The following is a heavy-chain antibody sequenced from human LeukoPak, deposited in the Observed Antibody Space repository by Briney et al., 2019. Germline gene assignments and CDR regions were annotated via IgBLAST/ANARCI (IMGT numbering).Heavy chain of an antibody. Sequence: GGSLRLSCAASGFTFNDYWMTWVRQAPGKGLEWVANINHDGSEKYYVDSVKSRFTISRDNAKNSLYLQMNGLRAEDTAVYYCTRARYSNFPFDHWGQGTLVTVSS. CDR3: TRARYSNFPFDH. CDR2: INHDGSEK. V-gene: IGHV3-7*01. J-gene: IGHJ4*02. D-gene: IGHD4-11*01. CDR1: GFTFNDYW.